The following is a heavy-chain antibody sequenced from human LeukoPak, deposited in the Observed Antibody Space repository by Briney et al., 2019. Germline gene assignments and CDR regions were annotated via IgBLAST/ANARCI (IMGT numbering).Heavy chain of an antibody. CDR1: GFTFSSCG. V-gene: IGHV3-23*01. J-gene: IGHJ4*02. D-gene: IGHD2/OR15-2a*01. Sequence: GGSLRLSCAASGFTFSSCGMSWVRQAPGKGLEWVSAITGNGAGIFYADSVKGRFIISRDNSKNTLYLQMNSLRAEDTAVYYCATSRGFYDHWGQGTQVTVSS. CDR3: ATSRGFYDH. CDR2: ITGNGAGI.